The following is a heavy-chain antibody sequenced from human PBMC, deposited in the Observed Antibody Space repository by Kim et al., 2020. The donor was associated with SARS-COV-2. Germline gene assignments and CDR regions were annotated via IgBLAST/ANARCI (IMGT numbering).Heavy chain of an antibody. J-gene: IGHJ4*01. CDR1: GFTFSTNA. CDR3: ARDLWWGDNKFFDY. CDR2: ISNDGHYK. V-gene: IGHV3-33*05. D-gene: IGHD2-15*01. Sequence: GGSLRLSCAASGFTFSTNAMHWVRQAPGKGLEWVAVISNDGHYKSYADSVRGRFIISRDNSENTLYLQMHSLRAEDTAVYYCARDLWWGDNKFFDYW.